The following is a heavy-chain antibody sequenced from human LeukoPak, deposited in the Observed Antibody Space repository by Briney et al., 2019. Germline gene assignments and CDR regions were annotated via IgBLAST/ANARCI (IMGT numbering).Heavy chain of an antibody. CDR1: GGSISSYY. D-gene: IGHD3-3*01. J-gene: IGHJ3*02. CDR2: IYYSGST. CDR3: ASTYYDFWSGYLVSRNDAFDI. Sequence: PSETLSLTCTVSGGSISSYYWSWIRQPPGKRLEWIGYIYYSGSTNYNPSLKSRVTISVDTSKNQFSLKLSSVTAADTAVYYCASTYYDFWSGYLVSRNDAFDIWGQGTMVTVSS. V-gene: IGHV4-59*08.